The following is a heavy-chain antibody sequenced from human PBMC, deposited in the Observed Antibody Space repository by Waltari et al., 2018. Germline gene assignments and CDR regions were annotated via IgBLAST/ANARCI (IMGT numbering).Heavy chain of an antibody. J-gene: IGHJ4*02. Sequence: QVQLVESGGGVVQPGGSLRLSCAASGFTFSSYSMHWVRQAPGKGLEGVAFIRYDGSKYYADSVKGRFTISRDNSKNTLYLQMNSLRAEDTAVYYCAKESPNPGLDYWGQGTLVTVSS. V-gene: IGHV3-30*02. CDR1: GFTFSSYS. CDR2: IRYDGSK. CDR3: AKESPNPGLDY.